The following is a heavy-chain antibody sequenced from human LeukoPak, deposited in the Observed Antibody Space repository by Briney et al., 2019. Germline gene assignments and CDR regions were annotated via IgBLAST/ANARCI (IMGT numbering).Heavy chain of an antibody. CDR2: ISSSGSTI. D-gene: IGHD2-2*01. CDR1: GFTFSDYY. CDR3: ARASRYCTSTSCTYYFDY. Sequence: PGGSLRLSWAASGFTFSDYYVGWIRQAPGEGLEWVSYISSSGSTIYYADSVKGRFTISRNNAKTSLYLQMNSLRAEDTAVYYCARASRYCTSTSCTYYFDYWGQGTLVTASS. V-gene: IGHV3-11*01. J-gene: IGHJ4*02.